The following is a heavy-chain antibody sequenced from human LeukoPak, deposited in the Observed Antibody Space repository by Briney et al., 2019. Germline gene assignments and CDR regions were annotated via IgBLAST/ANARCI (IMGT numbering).Heavy chain of an antibody. CDR2: IGAAGGS. CDR3: ARGGGLDV. J-gene: IGHJ6*02. D-gene: IGHD3-16*01. V-gene: IGHV3-13*01. CDR1: GFTFSSYD. Sequence: GSLRLSCASSGFTFSSYDMHWVRQATGKGLEWVSAIGAAGGSYYPGSVKGRFTISRENAKDSLYLQMNSLRAEDTAVYFCARGGGLDVWGQGATVTVSS.